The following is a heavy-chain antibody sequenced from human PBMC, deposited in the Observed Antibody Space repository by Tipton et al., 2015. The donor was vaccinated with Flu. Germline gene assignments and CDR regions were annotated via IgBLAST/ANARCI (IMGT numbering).Heavy chain of an antibody. CDR1: GGSISSGGYY. Sequence: TLSLTCTVSGGSISSGGYYWSWIRQHPGKGLEWIGYIYYSGSTYYNPSLKSRVTISVDTSKNQFSLKLSSVTAADTAVYYCAIYKRGYSYGYSGMDVWGQGTTVTVSS. CDR2: IYYSGST. J-gene: IGHJ6*02. V-gene: IGHV4-31*03. CDR3: AIYKRGYSYGYSGMDV. D-gene: IGHD5-18*01.